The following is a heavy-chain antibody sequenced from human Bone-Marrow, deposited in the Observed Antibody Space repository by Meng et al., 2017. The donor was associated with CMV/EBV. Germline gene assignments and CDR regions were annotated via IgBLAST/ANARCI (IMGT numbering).Heavy chain of an antibody. D-gene: IGHD1-7*01. CDR2: ISSSGSTI. CDR1: GFTFNNYE. J-gene: IGHJ5*02. CDR3: ARGPLRTYGWFDP. Sequence: GGSLRLSCAASGFTFNNYEMNWVRQAPGKGLEWVSYISSSGSTIYYADSVKGRFTISRDNAKNTLYLQMNSLRAEDTAVYYCARGPLRTYGWFDPWGHGTLVTVSS. V-gene: IGHV3-48*03.